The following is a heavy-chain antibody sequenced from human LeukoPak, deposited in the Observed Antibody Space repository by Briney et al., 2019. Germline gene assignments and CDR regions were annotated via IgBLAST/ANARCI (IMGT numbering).Heavy chain of an antibody. D-gene: IGHD4-17*01. CDR3: ARRYMGDYAFWYFDL. Sequence: SETLSLTCTVSGGSISSSSYYWGWIRQPPGTGLEWIGSIYYSGSTCYNPSLKSRVTISVDTSKNQFSLKLSSVTAADTAVYYCARRYMGDYAFWYFDLWGRGTLVTVSS. CDR1: GGSISSSSYY. V-gene: IGHV4-39*01. J-gene: IGHJ2*01. CDR2: IYYSGST.